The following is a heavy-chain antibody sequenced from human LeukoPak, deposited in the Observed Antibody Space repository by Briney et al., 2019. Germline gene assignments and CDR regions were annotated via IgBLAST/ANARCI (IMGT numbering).Heavy chain of an antibody. CDR2: ITPSGGT. D-gene: IGHD5-24*01. V-gene: IGHV1-2*02. CDR3: ARDRYGDGFAHLDY. J-gene: IGHJ4*02. CDR1: GYTFTSYA. Sequence: ASVKVSCKSSGYTFTSYAIHWVRQAPGQGLEWMGWITPSGGTNYPQKFQGRVAITWDTSITTAYMDLSRLTSDDTAVYYCARDRYGDGFAHLDYWGQGTLVTVSS.